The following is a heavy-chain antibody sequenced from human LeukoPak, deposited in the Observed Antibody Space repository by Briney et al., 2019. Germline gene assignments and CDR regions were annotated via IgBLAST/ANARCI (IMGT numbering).Heavy chain of an antibody. D-gene: IGHD6-13*01. J-gene: IGHJ6*02. V-gene: IGHV4-39*01. CDR1: GGSISSSSYY. CDR3: ARGAYPSIAAAGTSRNYYYYGMDV. Sequence: SETLSLTCTVSGGSISSSSYYWGWIRQPPGKGLEWIGSIYYSGSTYYNPSLKSRVTISVDTSKNQFSLKLSSVTAADTAAYYCARGAYPSIAAAGTSRNYYYYGMDVWGQGTTVTVSS. CDR2: IYYSGST.